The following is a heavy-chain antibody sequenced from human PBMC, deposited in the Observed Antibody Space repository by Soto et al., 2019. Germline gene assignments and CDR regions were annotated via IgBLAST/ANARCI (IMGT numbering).Heavy chain of an antibody. CDR3: ARIRYYDSSGYQYYYGMDV. J-gene: IGHJ6*02. CDR1: GGSISSSSYY. D-gene: IGHD3-22*01. V-gene: IGHV4-39*01. CDR2: IYYSGST. Sequence: SETLSLTCTVSGGSISSSSYYWGWIRQPPGKGLEWIGSIYYSGSTYYNPSLKSRVTISVDTSTNQFSLKLSSVTAADTAVYYCARIRYYDSSGYQYYYGMDVWGQGTTVTVSS.